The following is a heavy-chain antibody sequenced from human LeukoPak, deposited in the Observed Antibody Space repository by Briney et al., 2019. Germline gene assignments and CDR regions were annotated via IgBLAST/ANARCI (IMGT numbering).Heavy chain of an antibody. CDR2: IYYSGST. J-gene: IGHJ4*02. Sequence: SETLSLTCTVSGGSISSSSYYWGWIRQPPGQGLEWIGGIYYSGSTYYNPSLKSRVTISVDTSKNQFSLKLSSVTAADTAVYYCARYYYDSSGYSSSDYWGQGTLVTVSS. V-gene: IGHV4-39*01. CDR1: GGSISSSSYY. D-gene: IGHD3-22*01. CDR3: ARYYYDSSGYSSSDY.